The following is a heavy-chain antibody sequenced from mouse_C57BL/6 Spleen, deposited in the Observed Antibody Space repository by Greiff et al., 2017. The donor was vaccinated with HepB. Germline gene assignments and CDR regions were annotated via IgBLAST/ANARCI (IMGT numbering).Heavy chain of an antibody. V-gene: IGHV1-72*01. CDR2: IDPNSGGT. CDR3: ASGSPAY. Sequence: QVQLQQSGAELVKPGASVKLSCKASGYTFTSYWMHWVKQRPGRGLEWIGRIDPNSGGTKYNEKFSKATLTVDKPSSTAYMQLSSLTSEDSAVYYCASGSPAYWGQGTLVTVSA. D-gene: IGHD4-1*01. J-gene: IGHJ3*01. CDR1: GYTFTSYW.